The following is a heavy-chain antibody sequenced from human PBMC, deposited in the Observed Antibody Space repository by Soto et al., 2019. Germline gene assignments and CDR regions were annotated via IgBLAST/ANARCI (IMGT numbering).Heavy chain of an antibody. Sequence: QVQLVQSGAEVKKPGSSVKVSCKASGGTFSSYTISWVRQAPGQGLEWMGRIIPILGIANYAQKFQGRVTITADKATSTAYMELSSLRSEDTAVYSCASTASGYYIAHWDYYYYMDVWGKGTTVTVSS. J-gene: IGHJ6*03. CDR3: ASTASGYYIAHWDYYYYMDV. D-gene: IGHD3-3*01. CDR2: IIPILGIA. V-gene: IGHV1-69*02. CDR1: GGTFSSYT.